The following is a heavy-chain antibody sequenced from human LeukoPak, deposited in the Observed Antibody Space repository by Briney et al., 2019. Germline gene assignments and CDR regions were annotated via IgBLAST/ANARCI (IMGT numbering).Heavy chain of an antibody. J-gene: IGHJ4*02. CDR3: ARRRYCGSGSYAPFDY. D-gene: IGHD3-10*01. Sequence: GESLKISCKSSGYSFTSYWIGWVRQMPGKGLEWMGIIYPGDSDTRYSPSFQGQVTISADKSISTAYLQWSSLKASDTAMYYCARRRYCGSGSYAPFDYWGQGTLVTVSS. CDR2: IYPGDSDT. V-gene: IGHV5-51*01. CDR1: GYSFTSYW.